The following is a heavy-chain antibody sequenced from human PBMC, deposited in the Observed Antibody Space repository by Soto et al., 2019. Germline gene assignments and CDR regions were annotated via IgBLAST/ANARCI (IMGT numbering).Heavy chain of an antibody. V-gene: IGHV3-23*01. J-gene: IGHJ4*02. CDR1: GFTFSSYA. CDR2: ISGSGGST. CDR3: AKVPVSVVVVAATYFDY. D-gene: IGHD2-15*01. Sequence: GGSLRLSCAASGFTFSSYAMSWVRQAPGKGLEWVSAISGSGGSTYYADSVKGRFTISRDNSKNTLYLQMNSLRAEDTAVYYCAKVPVSVVVVAATYFDYWGQGTLVTVSS.